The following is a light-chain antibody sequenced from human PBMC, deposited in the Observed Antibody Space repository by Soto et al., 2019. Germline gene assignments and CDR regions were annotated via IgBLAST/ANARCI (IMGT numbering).Light chain of an antibody. CDR3: SSYTRSSTLV. V-gene: IGLV2-14*03. Sequence: QSALTQPASVSGSPGQSITFSCTGTSSDVGSYNYVSWYQQHPGKAPKLMIYDVSNRPLGISNRFSGPKSGNTASLTISGLQAEDEADYYCSSYTRSSTLVFGGGTKLTVL. J-gene: IGLJ2*01. CDR1: SSDVGSYNY. CDR2: DVS.